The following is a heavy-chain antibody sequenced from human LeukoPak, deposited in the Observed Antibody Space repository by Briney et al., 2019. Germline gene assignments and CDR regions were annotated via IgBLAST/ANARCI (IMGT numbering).Heavy chain of an antibody. CDR1: GYTFSNYW. V-gene: IGHV5-51*01. CDR3: ARRPPTVVTLSRDALHI. Sequence: GESPKTSCNGSGYTFSNYWIGLVRPMPGKGLEWMGINYPADSDTTYSPSFRGQVTISADKSINTAYLQWSSLKASDTAMYYCARRPPTVVTLSRDALHIWGQGTMVTVSS. J-gene: IGHJ3*02. CDR2: NYPADSDT. D-gene: IGHD4-23*01.